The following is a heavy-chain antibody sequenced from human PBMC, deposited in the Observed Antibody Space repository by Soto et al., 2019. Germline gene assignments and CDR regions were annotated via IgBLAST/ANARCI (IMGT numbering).Heavy chain of an antibody. D-gene: IGHD3-3*01. CDR2: ITWSGGGT. CDR3: ARDLEFWPVSYMDV. V-gene: IGHV3-20*04. Sequence: PGGSLRLSCAASAFMFDDYGMSWVRQAPGKGLEWVSAITWSGGGTAYADSVKGRFTISRDNAKNSLYLQMNSLRAEDTAVYYCARDLEFWPVSYMDVWGKGTTVTVSS. J-gene: IGHJ6*03. CDR1: AFMFDDYG.